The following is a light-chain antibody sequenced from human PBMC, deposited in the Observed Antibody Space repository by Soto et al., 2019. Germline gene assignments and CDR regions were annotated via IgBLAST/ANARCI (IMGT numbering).Light chain of an antibody. Sequence: DVQMTQSPSTLSASVGDRVTITCRASQTISNWLAWYQKKPGKAPRLLIYLASSLESGVPSRFTGSGSGTEFTLTINSLQPDDFATYFCQQYYDHPFAFGQGTNLEIK. CDR2: LAS. CDR1: QTISNW. V-gene: IGKV1-5*03. CDR3: QQYYDHPFA. J-gene: IGKJ2*01.